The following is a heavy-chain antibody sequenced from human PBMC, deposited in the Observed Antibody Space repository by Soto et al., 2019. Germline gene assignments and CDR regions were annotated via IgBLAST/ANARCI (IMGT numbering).Heavy chain of an antibody. CDR3: ARDLRRTYDYGDRYAFDI. CDR2: IYSSGDT. V-gene: IGHV3-53*04. J-gene: IGHJ3*02. Sequence: GGSLRLSCAASGFTVNSIYMSWLRQAPGKGLEWVSVIYSSGDTYYADSVRGRFTISRHNSENTLYLQMNSLRTEDTAIYYCARDLRRTYDYGDRYAFDIWGQGTMVTVSS. D-gene: IGHD4-17*01. CDR1: GFTVNSIY.